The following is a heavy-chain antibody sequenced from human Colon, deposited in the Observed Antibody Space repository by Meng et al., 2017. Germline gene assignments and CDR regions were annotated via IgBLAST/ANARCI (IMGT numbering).Heavy chain of an antibody. J-gene: IGHJ4*02. D-gene: IGHD2-2*01. CDR1: GFTFSTYE. CDR2: ISTSGSTI. V-gene: IGHV3-48*03. Sequence: GGSLRPSCAASGFTFSTYEMNWVRQPPGKGLEWVSYISTSGSTIYNADSVKGRFTISRDNTNNSLFLQMSGLGVGDTAVYYCARRYCSTTSCLINYWGQGTLVTVSS. CDR3: ARRYCSTTSCLINY.